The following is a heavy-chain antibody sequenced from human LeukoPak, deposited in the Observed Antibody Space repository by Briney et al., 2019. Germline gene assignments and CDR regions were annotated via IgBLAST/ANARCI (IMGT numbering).Heavy chain of an antibody. CDR1: GFTFSNYG. CDR3: AKVFSNYYFEY. Sequence: GGSLRLSCAASGFTFSNYGMQWVRQAPGKGLEWVAFIRYDGINKYYADSVKGRFTISRDNSKNTLYLQMNSLRAEDTAVYYCAKVFSNYYFEYWGQGTLVTVSS. D-gene: IGHD4-11*01. CDR2: IRYDGINK. V-gene: IGHV3-30*02. J-gene: IGHJ4*02.